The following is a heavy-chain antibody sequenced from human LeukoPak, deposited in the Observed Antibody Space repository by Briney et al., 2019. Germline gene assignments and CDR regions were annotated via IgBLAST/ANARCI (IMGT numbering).Heavy chain of an antibody. CDR3: AKDRSSWQQLVRVDY. V-gene: IGHV3-23*01. CDR1: GFTFSSYA. Sequence: PGGSLRLSYAASGFTFSSYAMSWVRQAPGKGLEGVSAISGSGGSTYYADSVKGRFTISRDNSKNTLYLQMNSLRAEDTAVYYCAKDRSSWQQLVRVDYWGQGTLVTVSS. D-gene: IGHD6-13*01. J-gene: IGHJ4*02. CDR2: ISGSGGST.